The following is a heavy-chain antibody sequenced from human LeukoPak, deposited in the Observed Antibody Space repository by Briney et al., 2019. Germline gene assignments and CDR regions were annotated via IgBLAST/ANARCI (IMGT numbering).Heavy chain of an antibody. V-gene: IGHV4-30-2*01. J-gene: IGHJ4*02. CDR1: GDSISSGGYA. Sequence: SETLSLTCAVSGDSISSGGYAWGWIRQAPGKGLEWIERIYHRGCTYYNPFLQSRLTISVSRSNIQFSLKLTSVTAADTAVYYCARGSPYDYWGQGTLVTVSS. CDR2: IYHRGCT. CDR3: ARGSPYDY.